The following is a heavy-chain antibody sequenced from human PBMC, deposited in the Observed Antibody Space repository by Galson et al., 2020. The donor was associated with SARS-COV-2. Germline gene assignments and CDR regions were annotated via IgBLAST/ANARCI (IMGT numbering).Heavy chain of an antibody. CDR3: AGDRGMYSSSSLDC. CDR1: GGSIGSGGYF. V-gene: IGHV4-31*01. CDR2: IYHTGTT. Sequence: SETLSLTCTVSGGSIGSGGYFWTWIRQHPGKGLEWIGYIYHTGTTYYNPSLESQVIISVDKSKNQFSLRLNSVTAADTAVYYCAGDRGMYSSSSLDCWGQGILVTVSS. D-gene: IGHD6-6*01. J-gene: IGHJ4*02.